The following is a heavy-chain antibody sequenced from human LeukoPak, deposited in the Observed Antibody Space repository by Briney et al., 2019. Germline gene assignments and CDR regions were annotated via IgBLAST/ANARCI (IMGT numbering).Heavy chain of an antibody. V-gene: IGHV4-30-4*07. D-gene: IGHD3-16*01. CDR3: ARALWGGRAFDI. Sequence: SETLSLTCAVSGGSISSGGYSWSWIRQPPGKGLEWIGYIYYSGSTYYNPSLKSRVTISVDTSKNQFSLKLSSVTAADTAVYYCARALWGGRAFDIWGQGTMVTVSS. CDR2: IYYSGST. CDR1: GGSISSGGYS. J-gene: IGHJ3*02.